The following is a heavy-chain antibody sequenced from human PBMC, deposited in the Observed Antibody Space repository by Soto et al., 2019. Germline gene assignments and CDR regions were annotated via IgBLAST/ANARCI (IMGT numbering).Heavy chain of an antibody. D-gene: IGHD1-26*01. CDR1: GFTFSNYW. Sequence: HPGGSLRLSCAASGFTFSNYWMHWVRQAPGKGLVWISRINDQGGSPTYADSVKGRFTISRDNVKNTLYLQMNSLRAEDTAVYYCARRLLGATVTYFDYWGQGTLVTVSS. J-gene: IGHJ4*01. CDR2: INDQGGSP. V-gene: IGHV3-74*01. CDR3: ARRLLGATVTYFDY.